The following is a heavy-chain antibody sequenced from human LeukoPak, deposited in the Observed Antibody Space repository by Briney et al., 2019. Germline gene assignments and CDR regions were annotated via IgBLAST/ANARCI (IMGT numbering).Heavy chain of an antibody. V-gene: IGHV3-7*01. Sequence: WGSLRLSCAASGFTFRSYWMSWVRQAPGKGLEWVANINQGGSVQYYMDSVKGRFTISRDDAKNSLYVQMNSLRDEDTAVYYCARVEYSGWNLEYWGQGTLVTVSS. CDR2: INQGGSVQ. J-gene: IGHJ4*02. CDR1: GFTFRSYW. CDR3: ARVEYSGWNLEY. D-gene: IGHD5-12*01.